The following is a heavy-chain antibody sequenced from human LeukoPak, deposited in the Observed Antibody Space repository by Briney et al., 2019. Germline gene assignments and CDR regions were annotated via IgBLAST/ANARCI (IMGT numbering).Heavy chain of an antibody. CDR1: GFTFSSYG. V-gene: IGHV3-30*02. J-gene: IGHJ6*03. Sequence: GGSLRLSCAASGFTFSSYGMHWVRQAPGKGLEWVAVIWYGGSNKYYADSVKGRFTISRDNSKNTLYLQMNSLRAEDTAVYYCAKDGVDFWSGYPAPDYYYMDVWGKGSTVTVSS. D-gene: IGHD3-3*01. CDR2: IWYGGSNK. CDR3: AKDGVDFWSGYPAPDYYYMDV.